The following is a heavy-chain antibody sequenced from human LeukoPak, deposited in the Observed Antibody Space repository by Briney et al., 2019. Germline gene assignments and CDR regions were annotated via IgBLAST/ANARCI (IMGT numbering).Heavy chain of an antibody. V-gene: IGHV1-2*02. CDR2: INPNSGGT. J-gene: IGHJ6*03. D-gene: IGHD5-18*01. CDR3: GIGRSDSDGVYYYYYLDV. CDR1: GYTFTGYY. Sequence: GASVKVSCKASGYTFTGYYLHWARPAPGQGVGWMGWINPNSGGTNYAQKFQGRVTMTRDTSISRAYMELSRLRADDPAVYYCGIGRSDSDGVYYYYYLDVWGKGTTVTVSS.